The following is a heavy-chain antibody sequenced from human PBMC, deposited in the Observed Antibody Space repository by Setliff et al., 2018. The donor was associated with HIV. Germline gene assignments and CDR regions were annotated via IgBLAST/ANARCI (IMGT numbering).Heavy chain of an antibody. V-gene: IGHV4-39*01. D-gene: IGHD4-17*01. Sequence: SETLSLTCTVSGGSTSSSRYYWGWIRQPPGKGLEWIGTIYYSGSTFYNPSFKSRVTMSVDTSKNQFSLRLTSVTAADTAVYYCAGYGDYPLPKFIYWGQGTLVTVSS. J-gene: IGHJ4*02. CDR2: IYYSGST. CDR1: GGSTSSSRYY. CDR3: AGYGDYPLPKFIY.